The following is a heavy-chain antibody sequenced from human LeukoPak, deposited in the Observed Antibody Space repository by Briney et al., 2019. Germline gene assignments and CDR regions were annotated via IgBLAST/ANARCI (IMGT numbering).Heavy chain of an antibody. V-gene: IGHV1-2*02. Sequence: ASVKVCCKASGYTFTAYYMHWVRQAPGQGLEWMGWINPNSGGTNYAQKFQGRVTMTRDTSISTAYMELSRLRSDDTAVFYCARDYYDSSGYGSFDYWGQGTLVTVSS. D-gene: IGHD3-22*01. J-gene: IGHJ4*02. CDR3: ARDYYDSSGYGSFDY. CDR2: INPNSGGT. CDR1: GYTFTAYY.